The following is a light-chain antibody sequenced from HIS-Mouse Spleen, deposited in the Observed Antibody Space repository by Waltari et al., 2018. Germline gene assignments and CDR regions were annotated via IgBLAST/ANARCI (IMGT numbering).Light chain of an antibody. CDR3: SSYTSSSTEV. V-gene: IGLV2-14*03. CDR1: SSDVGGYNY. CDR2: DVS. Sequence: QSALTQPASVSGSPGQSITISCTGTSSDVGGYNYVSCYQQHPGQAPKLVIYDVSNRPSGVSNRFPGSKSGNTASMTISGLQAEDEADYYCSSYTSSSTEVFGGGTKLTVL. J-gene: IGLJ2*01.